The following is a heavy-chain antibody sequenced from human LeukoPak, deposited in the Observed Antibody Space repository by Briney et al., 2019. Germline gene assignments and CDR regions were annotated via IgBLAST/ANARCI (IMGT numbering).Heavy chain of an antibody. Sequence: GESLKISCKGSGYSFTSYWIGWVRQMPGKGLEWMGIIYPGDSDTRYSPSFQGQVTISADKSISTAYLQWSSLKASDTAMYYCARRIAAAGTWFDPWGQGTLVTVSA. CDR2: IYPGDSDT. D-gene: IGHD6-13*01. J-gene: IGHJ5*02. CDR3: ARRIAAAGTWFDP. V-gene: IGHV5-51*01. CDR1: GYSFTSYW.